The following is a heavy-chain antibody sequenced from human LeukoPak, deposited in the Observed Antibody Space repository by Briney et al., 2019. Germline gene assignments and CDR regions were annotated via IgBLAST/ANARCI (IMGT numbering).Heavy chain of an antibody. CDR2: IYYSGST. Sequence: SETLSLTCTVSGGSISSSSYYWGWIRQPPGKGLEWIGSIYYSGSTYYNPSLKSRVTISVDTSKNQFSLKLSSVTAADTAVYYCAGEKLRFLEWLPLGYMDVWGKGTTVTVSS. CDR1: GGSISSSSYY. D-gene: IGHD3-3*01. CDR3: AGEKLRFLEWLPLGYMDV. J-gene: IGHJ6*03. V-gene: IGHV4-39*07.